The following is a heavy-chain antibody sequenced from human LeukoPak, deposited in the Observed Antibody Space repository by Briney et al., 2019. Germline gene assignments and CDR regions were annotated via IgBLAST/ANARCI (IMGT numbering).Heavy chain of an antibody. CDR2: MNPNSGNT. CDR3: ARAPLLADY. V-gene: IGHV1-8*01. J-gene: IGHJ4*02. CDR1: GYTFTTYD. Sequence: GGSLRLSCAASGYTFTTYDINWVRQATGQGLEWMGWMNPNSGNTGYAQKFQGRVTMTRNTSINTAYMELSSLRSEDTAVYYCARAPLLADYWGQGTLVTVSS. D-gene: IGHD2-21*01.